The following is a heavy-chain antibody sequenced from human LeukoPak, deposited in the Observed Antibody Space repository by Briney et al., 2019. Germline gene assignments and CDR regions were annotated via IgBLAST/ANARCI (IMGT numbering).Heavy chain of an antibody. CDR1: GFTFSSYS. CDR3: AKSHSVVRRGYFDY. CDR2: ISSSSSYI. D-gene: IGHD2-15*01. Sequence: GGSLRLSCAASGFTFSSYSMNWVRQAPGKGLEWVSSISSSSSYIYYADSVRGRFTISRDNSKDTLYVQMNSLRAEDAAVYYCAKSHSVVRRGYFDYWGQGTLVTVSS. J-gene: IGHJ4*02. V-gene: IGHV3-21*04.